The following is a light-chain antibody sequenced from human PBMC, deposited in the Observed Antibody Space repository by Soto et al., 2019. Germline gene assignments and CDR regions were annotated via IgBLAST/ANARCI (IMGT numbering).Light chain of an antibody. Sequence: EIVLTQSPATLSLSPGERATLSCRASQSVSSYLAWYQQKPGQAPRLLIYDASNRATGIPARFSGSGSGTDFTLTISSLEPEDFAVYYCQQRSNWQRLTFGGGTKVDIK. CDR3: QQRSNWQRLT. CDR2: DAS. J-gene: IGKJ4*01. V-gene: IGKV3-11*01. CDR1: QSVSSY.